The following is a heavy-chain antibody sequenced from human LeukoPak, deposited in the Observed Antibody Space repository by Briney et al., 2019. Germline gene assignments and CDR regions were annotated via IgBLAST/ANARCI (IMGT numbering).Heavy chain of an antibody. CDR3: ARGATIFGVVISYYDY. V-gene: IGHV3-20*04. Sequence: GGSLRLSCATSGFTFDDYAMHWVRQTPGKGLEWVSGINWNGGSTGYADSVKGRFTISRDNAKNSLYLQMNSLRAEDTALYYCARGATIFGVVISYYDYWGQGTLVTVSS. D-gene: IGHD3-3*01. CDR2: INWNGGST. CDR1: GFTFDDYA. J-gene: IGHJ4*02.